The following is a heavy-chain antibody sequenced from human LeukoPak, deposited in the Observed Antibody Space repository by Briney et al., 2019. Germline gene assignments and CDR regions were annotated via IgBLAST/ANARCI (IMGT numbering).Heavy chain of an antibody. J-gene: IGHJ4*02. Sequence: PGGSLRLSCAASGFIFSDYYMSWIRQAPGKGLEWVSYISSSGSTIYYADSVKGRFTISRDNAKNSLYLQMNSLRAEDTAVYYCARDPTVGYYDSSGWGQGTLVTVSS. CDR2: ISSSGSTI. CDR3: ARDPTVGYYDSSG. V-gene: IGHV3-11*01. CDR1: GFIFSDYY. D-gene: IGHD3-22*01.